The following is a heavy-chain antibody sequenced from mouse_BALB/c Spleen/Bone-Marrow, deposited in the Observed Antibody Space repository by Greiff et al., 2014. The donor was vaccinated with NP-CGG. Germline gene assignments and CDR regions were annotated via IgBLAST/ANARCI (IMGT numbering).Heavy chain of an antibody. Sequence: VKLQQSAAELARPGASVKMSCKASGYTFTSYTMHWVKQRPGQGLEWIGYINPSSGYTEYIQKFKDKTTLTADKSSSSAYMQLSSLTSEDSAVYYCARSYGNYLYFDYWGQGTALTVPS. CDR2: INPSSGYT. CDR1: GYTFTSYT. V-gene: IGHV1-4*02. CDR3: ARSYGNYLYFDY. D-gene: IGHD2-10*02. J-gene: IGHJ2*01.